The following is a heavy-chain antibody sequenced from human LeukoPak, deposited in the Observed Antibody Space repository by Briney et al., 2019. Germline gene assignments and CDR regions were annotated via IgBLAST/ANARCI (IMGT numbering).Heavy chain of an antibody. CDR3: ARSTDYGGNFLFDY. V-gene: IGHV3-7*01. Sequence: GGSLRLSCAASGFIFSTYAMSWVRQAPGKGLEWVANIKQDGSEKYYVDSVKGRFTISRDNAKNSLYLQMNSLRAEDTAVYYCARSTDYGGNFLFDYWGQGTLVTVSS. CDR2: IKQDGSEK. CDR1: GFIFSTYA. D-gene: IGHD4-23*01. J-gene: IGHJ4*02.